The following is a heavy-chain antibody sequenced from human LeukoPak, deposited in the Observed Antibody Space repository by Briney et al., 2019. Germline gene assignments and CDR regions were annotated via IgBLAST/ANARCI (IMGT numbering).Heavy chain of an antibody. D-gene: IGHD2-8*01. Sequence: QPGGSLRLSCAASGFTFSNYVMTWVRQAPGKGLEWVSTVSNSGASAYYADSVKGRFTISRDNSKNTLYLQMNSLRAEDTAVYYCAKNLEVFTVYYFDYWGQGTLVTVSS. V-gene: IGHV3-23*01. CDR1: GFTFSNYV. CDR2: VSNSGASA. J-gene: IGHJ4*02. CDR3: AKNLEVFTVYYFDY.